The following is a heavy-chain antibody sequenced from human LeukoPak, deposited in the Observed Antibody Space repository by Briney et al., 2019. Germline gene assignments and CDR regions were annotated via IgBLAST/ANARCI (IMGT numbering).Heavy chain of an antibody. J-gene: IGHJ4*02. CDR3: TRRAPTSYGHYLHS. CDR1: GDSISSYY. CDR2: IHTNGRT. Sequence: SETLSLTCTVSGDSISSYYWSWIRQTPGKGLEWIGYIHTNGRTNYSPSLKSRVTMSVDSSKNQLSLMLSSVTAADTAVYYCTRRAPTSYGHYLHSWGQGTLVTVSS. D-gene: IGHD3-10*01. V-gene: IGHV4-4*09.